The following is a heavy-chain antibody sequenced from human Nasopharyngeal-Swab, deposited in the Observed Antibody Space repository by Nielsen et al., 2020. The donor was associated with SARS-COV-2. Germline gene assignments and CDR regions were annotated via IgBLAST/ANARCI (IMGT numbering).Heavy chain of an antibody. V-gene: IGHV3-11*06. CDR1: GFTFSDYY. CDR2: ISSSSSYT. J-gene: IGHJ4*02. D-gene: IGHD2-2*01. Sequence: SCAASGFTFSDYYMSWIRQAPGKGLEWVSYISSSSSYTNYADSVKGRFTISRDNAKNSLYLQMNSLRAEDTAVYYCAREGCSSTSCYFFDYWGQGTLVTVSS. CDR3: AREGCSSTSCYFFDY.